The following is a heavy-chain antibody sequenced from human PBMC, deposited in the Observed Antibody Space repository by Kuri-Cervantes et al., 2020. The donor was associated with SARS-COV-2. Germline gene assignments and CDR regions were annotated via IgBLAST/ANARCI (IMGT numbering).Heavy chain of an antibody. V-gene: IGHV1-2*02. D-gene: IGHD7-27*01. CDR2: INPNSGGT. CDR3: ARDLAWGGYYMDV. Sequence: ASVNVSCKASGYTFTGYYMHWVRQAPGQGLEWMGWINPNSGGTNYAQKFQGRVTMTRDTSISTAYMELSRLRSDDTAVYYCARDLAWGGYYMDVWGKGTTVTVSS. CDR1: GYTFTGYY. J-gene: IGHJ6*03.